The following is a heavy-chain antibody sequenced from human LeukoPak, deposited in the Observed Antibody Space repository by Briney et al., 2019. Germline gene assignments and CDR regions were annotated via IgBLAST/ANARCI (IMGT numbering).Heavy chain of an antibody. J-gene: IGHJ4*02. D-gene: IGHD6-13*01. Sequence: PSETLSLTCTVSGGSISSNPYYCSWIRQPPGKGLEWVGYIRHNGNTYYNPSLKSRVTISVDTSKNQFSLKLSSVTAADTAVYYCATSSSSWYPDALNFDYWGQGTLVTVSS. CDR1: GGSISSNPYY. CDR3: ATSSSSWYPDALNFDY. V-gene: IGHV4-30-2*02. CDR2: IRHNGNT.